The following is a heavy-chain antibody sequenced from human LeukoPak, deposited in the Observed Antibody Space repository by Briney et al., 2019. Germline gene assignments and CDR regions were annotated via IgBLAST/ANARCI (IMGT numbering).Heavy chain of an antibody. V-gene: IGHV3-15*01. CDR3: TTGPLFIVGATGAFDD. J-gene: IGHJ4*02. Sequence: GRSLSLSCAVSGFTFSDVWTGWGRQAPRKGLEWVGRIKSNSDGATTDYAEPVKGTFTITREDSKDTLYLQMNSLKSEDTAVYYCTTGPLFIVGATGAFDDWGQGTLVSVSS. CDR2: IKSNSDGATT. D-gene: IGHD1-26*01. CDR1: GFTFSDVW.